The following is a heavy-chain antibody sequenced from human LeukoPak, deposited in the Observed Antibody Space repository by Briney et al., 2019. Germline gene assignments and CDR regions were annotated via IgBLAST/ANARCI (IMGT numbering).Heavy chain of an antibody. V-gene: IGHV1-2*02. J-gene: IGHJ3*02. D-gene: IGHD3-22*01. Sequence: ASVKVSCKASGYTFTDYYMHWVRQAPGQGLEWMGWINPSSGGTNYAQKFQGRVAVTRDTSISTAYMDLSRLRSDDTAVYYCARAGVWDYSDSSGYHNAAFDIWGQGTMVTVSS. CDR3: ARAGVWDYSDSSGYHNAAFDI. CDR2: INPSSGGT. CDR1: GYTFTDYY.